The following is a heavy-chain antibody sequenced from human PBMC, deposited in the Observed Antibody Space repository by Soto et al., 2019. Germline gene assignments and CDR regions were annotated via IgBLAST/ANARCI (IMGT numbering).Heavy chain of an antibody. V-gene: IGHV1-69*13. CDR2: IIPIFGTA. Sequence: SVKVSCKASGGTFSSYAISWVRQAPGQGLEWMGGIIPIFGTANYAQKFQGRVTITADESTSTAYMELSSLRSEDTAVYYCGTCSTYDFWSGYYIFARSAFDIWGQGTMVTVSS. D-gene: IGHD3-3*01. J-gene: IGHJ3*02. CDR1: GGTFSSYA. CDR3: GTCSTYDFWSGYYIFARSAFDI.